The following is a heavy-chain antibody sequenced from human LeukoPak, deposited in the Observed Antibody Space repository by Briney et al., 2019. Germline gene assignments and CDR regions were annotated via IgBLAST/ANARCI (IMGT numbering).Heavy chain of an antibody. Sequence: ASETLSLTCTVSGGSIRSSYYYWGWIRQPPGKGLEWIGSIYDSGSTYYNPSLKSRVTISVDTSKNQFSLKLNSVTAADTAVYYCARGLPPFELWGQGTLVTVSS. D-gene: IGHD3-9*01. CDR1: GGSIRSSYYY. CDR2: IYDSGST. CDR3: ARGLPPFEL. J-gene: IGHJ4*02. V-gene: IGHV4-39*01.